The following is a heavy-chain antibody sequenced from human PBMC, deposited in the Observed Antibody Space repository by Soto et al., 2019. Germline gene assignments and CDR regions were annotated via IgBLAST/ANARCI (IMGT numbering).Heavy chain of an antibody. CDR2: IYTSGST. D-gene: IGHD2-2*01. V-gene: IGHV4-4*07. CDR1: GGSISGYY. J-gene: IGHJ6*02. CDR3: ARDSSYYYYYGMDV. Sequence: SETLSLTCTVSGGSISGYYWSWIRQPAGKGLEWIGRIYTSGSTNYNPSLKSRVTMSVDTSKNQFSLKLSSVTAADTAVYYCARDSSYYYYYGMDVWGQGTTVTVSS.